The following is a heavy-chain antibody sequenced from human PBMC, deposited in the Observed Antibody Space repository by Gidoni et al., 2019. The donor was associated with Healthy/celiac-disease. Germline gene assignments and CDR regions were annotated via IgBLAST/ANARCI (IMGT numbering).Heavy chain of an antibody. CDR3: ARGIDHHHHNMRGRSGWFDP. D-gene: IGHD1-26*01. J-gene: IGHJ5*02. CDR1: GGSFTGYY. Sequence: QVQPQQWGAGSFKPPETLSITCAVSGGSFTGYYSSWIRQPPGHGLERIGEINDSGSTNYNPYLKSQVTISVDTSKNQCSLKLSSVTAADTAVYCCARGIDHHHHNMRGRSGWFDPWGQGTLVTVSS. V-gene: IGHV4-34*01. CDR2: INDSGST.